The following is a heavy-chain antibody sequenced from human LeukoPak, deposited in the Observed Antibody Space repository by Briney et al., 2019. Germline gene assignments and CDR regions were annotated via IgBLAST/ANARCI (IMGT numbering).Heavy chain of an antibody. CDR3: ARDSRSFGEFKNWFDP. V-gene: IGHV4-4*02. CDR1: GGSISSSNW. J-gene: IGHJ5*02. D-gene: IGHD3-10*01. Sequence: PSGTLSLTCAVSGGSISSSNWWSWVRQPPGKGLEWIGEIYHSGSTNYNPSLKSRVTISVDKSKNQFSLKLSSVTAADTAVYYCARDSRSFGEFKNWFDPWGQGTLVTVSS. CDR2: IYHSGST.